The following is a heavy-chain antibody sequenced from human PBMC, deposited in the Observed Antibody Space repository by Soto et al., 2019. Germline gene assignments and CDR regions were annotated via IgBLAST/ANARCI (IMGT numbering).Heavy chain of an antibody. CDR1: GYTFTSYG. V-gene: IGHV1-18*01. Sequence: QVQLVQSGAEVKKPGASVKVSCKASGYTFTSYGINCVRQSPGQGLEWMGWISANNGNTHYAQKLQGRVTMTTDTSTSTAYMELRRLRSDDTAVYYCARVQSCYDFAYWGQGTLVTVSS. CDR2: ISANNGNT. D-gene: IGHD5-12*01. J-gene: IGHJ4*02. CDR3: ARVQSCYDFAY.